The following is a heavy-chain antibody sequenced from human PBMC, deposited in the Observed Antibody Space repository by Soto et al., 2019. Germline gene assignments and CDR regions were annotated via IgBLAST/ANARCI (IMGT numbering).Heavy chain of an antibody. J-gene: IGHJ2*01. CDR3: VQAEDGIRDVRSVSAFLLNHSSDL. CDR2: ISSSGSTI. Sequence: GKGLEWVSYISSSGSTIYYADSVKGRFTISRDNAKNSLYLQMNSLRAEDTAVYFFVQAEDGIRDVRSVSAFLLNHSSDL. V-gene: IGHV3-11*01. D-gene: IGHD3-10*02.